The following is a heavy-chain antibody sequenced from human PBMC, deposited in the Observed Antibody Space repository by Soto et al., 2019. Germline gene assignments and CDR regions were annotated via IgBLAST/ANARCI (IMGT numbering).Heavy chain of an antibody. CDR1: GGTFSSYT. CDR3: ARGDGPILFPGKGAFDI. V-gene: IGHV1-69*02. CDR2: IIPILGIA. Sequence: QVQLVHSGAEVKKPGSSVKVSCKASGGTFSSYTISWVRQAPGQGLEWMGRIIPILGIANYAQKFQGRVTITADKSTSTAYMELSSLRSEDTAVYYCARGDGPILFPGKGAFDIWGQGTMVTVSS. J-gene: IGHJ3*02. D-gene: IGHD2-15*01.